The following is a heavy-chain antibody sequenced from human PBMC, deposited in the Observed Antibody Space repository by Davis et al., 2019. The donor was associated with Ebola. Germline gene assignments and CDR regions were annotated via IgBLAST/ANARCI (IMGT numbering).Heavy chain of an antibody. J-gene: IGHJ4*02. V-gene: IGHV4-31*03. D-gene: IGHD3-10*01. CDR3: ARGRAFAPMAPPYFDY. Sequence: PSETLCLTCTVSGGSISSGFYYWSWIRQHPGKGLEWIGYIYNSGSTYYNPSLKSRIIISVDTSKNQFSLKLSSVTAADRAVYFCARGRAFAPMAPPYFDYWGQGTLVTVSS. CDR2: IYNSGST. CDR1: GGSISSGFYY.